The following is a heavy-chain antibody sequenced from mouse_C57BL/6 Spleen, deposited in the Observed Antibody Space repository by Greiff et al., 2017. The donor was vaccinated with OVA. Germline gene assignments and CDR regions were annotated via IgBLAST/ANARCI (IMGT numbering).Heavy chain of an antibody. D-gene: IGHD2-4*01. CDR3: AKHYYDYDGSYYYAMDY. V-gene: IGHV2-9*01. J-gene: IGHJ4*01. CDR2: IWGGGST. Sequence: VQLQESGPGLVAPSQSLSITCTVSGFSLTSYGVDWVRQPPGKGLEWLGVIWGGGSTKYNSALMSRLSISKDNSKSQVFLKMNSLQTDDTAMYYCAKHYYDYDGSYYYAMDYWGQGTSVTVSS. CDR1: GFSLTSYG.